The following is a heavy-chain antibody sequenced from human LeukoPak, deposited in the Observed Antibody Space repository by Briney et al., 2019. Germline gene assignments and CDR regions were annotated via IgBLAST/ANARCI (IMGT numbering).Heavy chain of an antibody. CDR1: GGSFSGYY. CDR2: INHSGST. V-gene: IGHV4-34*01. D-gene: IGHD3-9*01. Sequence: PSETLSLTCAVYGGSFSGYYWSWIRQPPGKGLEWIGEINHSGSTNYNPSLKSRVTISVDTSKNQFSLKLSSVTAADTAVYYCARGAPSITIFWGPYYGMDVWGQGTTVTVSS. J-gene: IGHJ6*02. CDR3: ARGAPSITIFWGPYYGMDV.